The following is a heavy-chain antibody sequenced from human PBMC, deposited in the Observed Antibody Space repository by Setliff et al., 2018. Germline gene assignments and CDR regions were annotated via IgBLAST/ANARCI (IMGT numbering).Heavy chain of an antibody. CDR1: GFTFSSYA. J-gene: IGHJ3*02. CDR3: ARSPANGGHDAYDI. D-gene: IGHD6-25*01. Sequence: GGSLRLSCAASGFTFSSYAMHWVRQAPGKGLEWVAVISYDGSNKYYADSVKGRFTISRDNSKNTLYLQMNSLRAEDTAVYYCARSPANGGHDAYDIWGQGAMVTVSS. CDR2: ISYDGSNK. V-gene: IGHV3-30*04.